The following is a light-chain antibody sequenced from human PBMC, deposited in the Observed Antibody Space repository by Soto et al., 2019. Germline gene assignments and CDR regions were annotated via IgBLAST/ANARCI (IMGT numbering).Light chain of an antibody. CDR2: DAS. CDR3: QQYNSSSWT. J-gene: IGKJ1*01. V-gene: IGKV1-5*01. CDR1: QSISQW. Sequence: DIQMTQSPSTLSASVGDSVAITCQASQSISQWVAWDQQKPGRAPELLIDDASKLKSGVPSRFSGSGSGTDFTLKISRVEAEDVGVYYCQQYNSSSWTFGQGTKVDI.